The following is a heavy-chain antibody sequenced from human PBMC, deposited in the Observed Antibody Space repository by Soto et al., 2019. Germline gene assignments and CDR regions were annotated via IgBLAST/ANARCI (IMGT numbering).Heavy chain of an antibody. Sequence: PGGSLRLSCSASGFIFSNYAMHWVRQAPGKGLEYVSAITSNGGSTYYADSVKGRFSISRDNSENTLYLQMNSLRAEDTAVYYCARDLAEKYNWNYGTNYYYYGMDVWAQGTTVPVSS. CDR2: ITSNGGST. CDR3: ARDLAEKYNWNYGTNYYYYGMDV. V-gene: IGHV3-64*04. D-gene: IGHD1-7*01. J-gene: IGHJ6*02. CDR1: GFIFSNYA.